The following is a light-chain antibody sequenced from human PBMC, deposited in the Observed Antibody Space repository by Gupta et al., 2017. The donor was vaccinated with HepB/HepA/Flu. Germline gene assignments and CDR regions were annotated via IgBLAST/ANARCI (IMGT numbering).Light chain of an antibody. CDR1: QSVSTSY. J-gene: IGKJ1*01. V-gene: IGKV3-20*01. Sequence: EIVLTQSPGTLSLSPGERATLSCRASQSVSTSYLAWYQQKPGQAPRLLIYGTSSRATGIPDRFSGSGSGTDFTLTSSRLEPEDCAVYYCQQYDSSWTFGQGTKVEIK. CDR3: QQYDSSWT. CDR2: GTS.